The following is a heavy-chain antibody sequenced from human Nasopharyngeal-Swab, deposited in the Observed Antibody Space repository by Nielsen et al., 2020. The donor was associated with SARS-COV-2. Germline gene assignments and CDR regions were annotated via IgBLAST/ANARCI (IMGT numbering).Heavy chain of an antibody. D-gene: IGHD6-13*01. Sequence: GESLKISCAASGFTFSSYGMHWVRQAPGKGLEWVAVIWYDGSNKYYADSVKGRFTISRDNSENTLYLQMNSLRAEDTAVYYCANRRGSSWHPYCFDYWGQGTLVTVSS. CDR2: IWYDGSNK. J-gene: IGHJ4*02. CDR3: ANRRGSSWHPYCFDY. CDR1: GFTFSSYG. V-gene: IGHV3-33*06.